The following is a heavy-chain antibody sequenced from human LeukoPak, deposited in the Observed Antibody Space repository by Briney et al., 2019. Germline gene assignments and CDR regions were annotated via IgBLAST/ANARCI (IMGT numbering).Heavy chain of an antibody. CDR3: ARHRGPTTEVTRDFDY. J-gene: IGHJ4*02. Sequence: SETLSLTCTVSGGSINNYYWSWIRQPPGKGLEWIGYIYYSGTTNHNPSLKSRVTISVDTSKNQFSLKLSSVSAADTTVYYCARHRGPTTEVTRDFDYWGQGTLVTVSS. CDR2: IYYSGTT. V-gene: IGHV4-59*01. D-gene: IGHD4-23*01. CDR1: GGSINNYY.